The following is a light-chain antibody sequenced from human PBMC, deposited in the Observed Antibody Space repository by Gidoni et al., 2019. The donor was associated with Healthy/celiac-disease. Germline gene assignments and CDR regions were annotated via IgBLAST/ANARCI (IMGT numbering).Light chain of an antibody. CDR2: AAS. J-gene: IGKJ2*02. V-gene: IGKV1-39*01. CDR1: QSISSY. CDR3: QQSYSTPCT. Sequence: DIQMTQSPSSLSASVGDRVTITCRASQSISSYLNWYQQKPGKAPNLLIYAASSLQSGVPSRFSGSGSGTDFTLTISSLQPEDFATYYCQQSYSTPCTFXQXTKLEIK.